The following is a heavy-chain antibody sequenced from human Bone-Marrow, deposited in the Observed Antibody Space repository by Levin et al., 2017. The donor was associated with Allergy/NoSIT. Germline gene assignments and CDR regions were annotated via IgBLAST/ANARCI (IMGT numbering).Heavy chain of an antibody. V-gene: IGHV3-74*01. CDR1: GFTFSNFW. CDR3: TNGLAGEAS. CDR2: IRPDGTGA. D-gene: IGHD7-27*01. Sequence: GGSLRLSCAASGFTFSNFWMHWVRQVPGKGLMFVSTIRPDGTGANYADSVKGRFTVSRDNSKKTLFLQMHSLRVEDTAIYYCTNGLAGEASWGRGTLVTVSS. J-gene: IGHJ4*02.